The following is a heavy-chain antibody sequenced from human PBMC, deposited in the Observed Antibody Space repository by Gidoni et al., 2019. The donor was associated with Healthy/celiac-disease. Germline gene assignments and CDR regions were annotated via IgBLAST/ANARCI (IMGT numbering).Heavy chain of an antibody. CDR1: GGSFSGYY. CDR2: INHSGST. D-gene: IGHD3-22*01. CDR3: ARGRGYDSSGYYVDY. J-gene: IGHJ4*02. Sequence: QVQLQQWGAGLLKPSETLSLTCAVYGGSFSGYYWSWIRQPPGKGLEGIGEINHSGSTNYNPSLKSRVTISVDTSKNQFSLKLSSVTAADTAVYYCARGRGYDSSGYYVDYWGQGTLVTVSS. V-gene: IGHV4-34*01.